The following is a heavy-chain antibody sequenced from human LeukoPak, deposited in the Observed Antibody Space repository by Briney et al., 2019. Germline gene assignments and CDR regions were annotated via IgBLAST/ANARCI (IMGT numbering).Heavy chain of an antibody. J-gene: IGHJ4*02. V-gene: IGHV4-31*03. CDR2: ICYNGNT. CDR1: GASISSGGYY. Sequence: PSETLSLTCTVSGASISSGGYYWRWTRQHPGKGLEWIGYICYNGNTYYNPSLKSRVSISLDTSKIHFSLRLSSVTAADTAVYYCAREEGATTQQFDYWGQGTLVTVSS. D-gene: IGHD1-26*01. CDR3: AREEGATTQQFDY.